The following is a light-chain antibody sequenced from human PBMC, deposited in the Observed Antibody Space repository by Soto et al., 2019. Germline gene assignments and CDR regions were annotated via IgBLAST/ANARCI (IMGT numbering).Light chain of an antibody. V-gene: IGKV3-15*01. J-gene: IGKJ1*01. CDR2: GAS. Sequence: EKGLTQNPGTASLCPGEKTTLSCRSSRSISLAYLVWYQQKGGQPPRLLIYGASSRATGIPARFSGSGSGTEFILTISSLQSEDFAVYYCQHYNTWPWTFGQGTKVDIK. CDR3: QHYNTWPWT. CDR1: RSISLAY.